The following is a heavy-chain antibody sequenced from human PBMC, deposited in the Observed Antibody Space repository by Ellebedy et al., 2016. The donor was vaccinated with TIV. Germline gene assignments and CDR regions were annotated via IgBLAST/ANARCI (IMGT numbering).Heavy chain of an antibody. CDR1: GGSFSGYY. CDR2: INHSGST. D-gene: IGHD1-14*01. Sequence: SETLSLTXAVYGGSFSGYYWSWIRQPPGKGLEWIGEINHSGSTNYNPSLKSRVTISVDTAKNQFSLKLSSVTAADTAVYYCARYIDPPDPPFDYWGQGTLVTVSS. V-gene: IGHV4-34*01. J-gene: IGHJ4*02. CDR3: ARYIDPPDPPFDY.